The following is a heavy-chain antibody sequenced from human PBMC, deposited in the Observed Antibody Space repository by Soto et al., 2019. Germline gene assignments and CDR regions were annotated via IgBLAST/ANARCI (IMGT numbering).Heavy chain of an antibody. D-gene: IGHD1-20*01. CDR3: ARRFPPGYNWNKRPRFDP. J-gene: IGHJ5*02. CDR2: IYYSGST. V-gene: IGHV4-39*01. CDR1: GGSISSSSYY. Sequence: QLQLQESGPGLVKPSETLSLTCTVSGGSISSSSYYWGWIRQPPGKGLEWIGSIYYSGSTYYNPSLKSRVTISVDTSKNQFSLKLSSVTAADTAVYYCARRFPPGYNWNKRPRFDPWGQGTLVTVSS.